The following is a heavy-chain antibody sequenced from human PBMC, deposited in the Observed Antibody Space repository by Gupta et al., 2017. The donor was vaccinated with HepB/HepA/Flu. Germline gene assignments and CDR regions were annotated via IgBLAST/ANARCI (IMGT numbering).Heavy chain of an antibody. CDR1: GFSFSSYA. CDR2: ISGSGGST. Sequence: EVQLLESGGGLVQPGGSLRLSCAASGFSFSSYAMSWVRQAPGKGLEWVSIISGSGGSTDYADSVKGRFTISRDDSKNTLYLQMNSLRAEDTAVYYCAKVTGYNYGAADSWGQGTLVTVSS. CDR3: AKVTGYNYGAADS. J-gene: IGHJ4*02. V-gene: IGHV3-23*01. D-gene: IGHD5-18*01.